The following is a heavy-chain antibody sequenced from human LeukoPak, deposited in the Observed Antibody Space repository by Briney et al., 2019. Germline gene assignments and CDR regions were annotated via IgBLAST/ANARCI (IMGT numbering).Heavy chain of an antibody. D-gene: IGHD6-6*01. CDR1: GFTFDDYA. CDR2: ISWDGGST. Sequence: PGGSLRLSCAASGFTFDDYAMHWVRQAPGKGLEWVSLISWDGGSTYYADSVKGRLNISRDNSKNSLYLQMNSLRAEDTALYYCAKDHDSSPFHYYYYMDVWGKGTTVTVSS. CDR3: AKDHDSSPFHYYYYMDV. V-gene: IGHV3-43D*03. J-gene: IGHJ6*03.